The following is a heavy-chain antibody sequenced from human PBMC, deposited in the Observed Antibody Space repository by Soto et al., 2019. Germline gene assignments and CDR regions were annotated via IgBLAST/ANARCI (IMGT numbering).Heavy chain of an antibody. CDR1: GYIFTELS. D-gene: IGHD6-13*01. J-gene: IGHJ6*02. CDR3: ATVVRYTSLYYCYTMDV. Sequence: QVQLVQSGAEVKKPGASVRVSCTVSGYIFTELSMHWVRQAPGKGLEWMGGFNPDDGEKIYAQKFQGRVTMTEDTSTDTAYMDLISLRSEDTAVYYCATVVRYTSLYYCYTMDVWGQGTTVTVSS. CDR2: FNPDDGEK. V-gene: IGHV1-24*01.